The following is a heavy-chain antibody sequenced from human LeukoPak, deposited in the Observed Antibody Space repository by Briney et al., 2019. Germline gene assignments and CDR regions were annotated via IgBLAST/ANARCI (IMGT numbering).Heavy chain of an antibody. Sequence: PSETLSLTCTVSGGSISSSSYYWGWIRQPPGKGLEWIGSIYYRGSTYYNPSLKSRVTIFVDTSKNQFSLQLSSVTAADTAVYYCARHPTNSDFWSGSSYFDYWGQGTLVTVSS. V-gene: IGHV4-39*01. CDR2: IYYRGST. CDR3: ARHPTNSDFWSGSSYFDY. CDR1: GGSISSSSYY. D-gene: IGHD3-3*01. J-gene: IGHJ4*02.